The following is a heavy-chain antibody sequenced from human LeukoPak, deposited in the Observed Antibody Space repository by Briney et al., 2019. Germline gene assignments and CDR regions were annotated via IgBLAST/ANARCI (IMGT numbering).Heavy chain of an antibody. V-gene: IGHV3-53*01. CDR3: ARDRWDYGSGFWYFDL. D-gene: IGHD3-10*01. Sequence: GGSLRLSCAASGFTVSSNYMSWVRQAPGKGLEGVSVIYSGGSTYYADSVKGRFTISRDNSKNTLYLQMNSLRAEDTAVYYCARDRWDYGSGFWYFDLWGRGTLVTVSS. CDR1: GFTVSSNY. CDR2: IYSGGST. J-gene: IGHJ2*01.